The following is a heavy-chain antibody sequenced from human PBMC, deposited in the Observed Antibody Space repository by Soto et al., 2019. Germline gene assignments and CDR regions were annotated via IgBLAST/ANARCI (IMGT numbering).Heavy chain of an antibody. Sequence: GASVKVSCKTPGDTITRYNIHWVRQAPGQRLEWMGWINVGNGNTRYSQKFQGRLTLTRDTPGNTLYVQMNSLRAEDTAVYYCAKAISGYNAPLDHWGQGTRVTVSS. J-gene: IGHJ4*02. CDR3: AKAISGYNAPLDH. D-gene: IGHD1-20*01. CDR2: INVGNGNT. CDR1: GDTITRYN. V-gene: IGHV1-3*01.